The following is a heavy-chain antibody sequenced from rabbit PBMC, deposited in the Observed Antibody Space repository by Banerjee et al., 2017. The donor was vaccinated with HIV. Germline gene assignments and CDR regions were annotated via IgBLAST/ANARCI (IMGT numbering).Heavy chain of an antibody. V-gene: IGHV1S45*01. CDR2: INTATGKA. CDR3: ARDSGSSFSTYGMDL. J-gene: IGHJ3*01. Sequence: QEHLEESGGGLVKPETSLTLTCKASGFSFSDRDVMCWVRQAPGKGLEWIACINTATGKAVYASWAKGRFTISKTSSTTVTLQMTSLTAADTATYFCARDSGSSFSTYGMDLRGQGTLVTVS. CDR1: GFSFSDRDV. D-gene: IGHD8-1*01.